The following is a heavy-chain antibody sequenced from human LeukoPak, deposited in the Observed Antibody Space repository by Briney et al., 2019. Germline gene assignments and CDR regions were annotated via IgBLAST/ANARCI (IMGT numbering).Heavy chain of an antibody. CDR1: GFTFEDYA. J-gene: IGHJ4*02. CDR3: ARDEARGYDFRPQDH. Sequence: PGGSLRLSCAASGFTFEDYAMHWVRQAPGKGLDWVAVISWNSRSINYADSVKGRFTISRDNAKKSLYLQMNSLRVEDTAVYYCARDEARGYDFRPQDHWGQGTLVSVSS. V-gene: IGHV3-9*01. D-gene: IGHD3-3*01. CDR2: ISWNSRSI.